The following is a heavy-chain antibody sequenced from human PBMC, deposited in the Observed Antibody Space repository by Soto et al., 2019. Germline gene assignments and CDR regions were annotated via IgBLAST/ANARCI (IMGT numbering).Heavy chain of an antibody. Sequence: GESLKISCKGSGYSFTSYWIVWVRQMPGKGLEWMGIIYPGDSDTRYSPSFQGQVTISADKSISTAYLQWSSLKASDTAMYYCARLKYCSGGSCYPFYYYYGMDVWGQGTTVTVSS. V-gene: IGHV5-51*01. D-gene: IGHD2-15*01. CDR2: IYPGDSDT. CDR3: ARLKYCSGGSCYPFYYYYGMDV. CDR1: GYSFTSYW. J-gene: IGHJ6*02.